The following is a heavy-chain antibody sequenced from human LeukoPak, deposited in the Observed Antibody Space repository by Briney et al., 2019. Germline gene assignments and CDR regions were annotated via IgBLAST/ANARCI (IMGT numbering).Heavy chain of an antibody. CDR1: GFTFSSYA. V-gene: IGHV3-30-3*01. D-gene: IGHD6-19*01. CDR2: ISYDGSNK. J-gene: IGHJ4*02. CDR3: ARIPERVAVAGAVY. Sequence: PGGSLRLSCAASGFTFSSYAMPWVRQAPGKGLEWVAVISYDGSNKYYADSVKGRFTISRDNSKNTLYLQMNSLGAEDTAVYYCARIPERVAVAGAVYWGQGTLVTVSS.